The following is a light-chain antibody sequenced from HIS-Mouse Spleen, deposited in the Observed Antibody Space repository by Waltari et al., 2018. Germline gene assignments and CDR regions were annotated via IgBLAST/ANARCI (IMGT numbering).Light chain of an antibody. J-gene: IGLJ1*01. V-gene: IGLV2-14*03. CDR2: DVS. CDR1: SSDVGGYNY. Sequence: QSALTQPASVSGSPGQSIPISCTGTSSDVGGYNYVSWYQQHPGKAPKLMIYDVSNPPAGGSNRFSGSKSGKTASLTISGLQAEDEADYYCSSYTSSSTYVFGTGTKVTVL. CDR3: SSYTSSSTYV.